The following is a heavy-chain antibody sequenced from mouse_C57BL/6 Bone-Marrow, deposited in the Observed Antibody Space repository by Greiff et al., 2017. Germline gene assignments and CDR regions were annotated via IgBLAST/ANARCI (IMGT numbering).Heavy chain of an antibody. J-gene: IGHJ2*01. D-gene: IGHD1-1*01. Sequence: EVKLMESGGGLVQPGGSLSLSCAASGFTFTDYYMSWVRQPPGKALEWLGFIRNKANGYTTAYSASVKGRFTISRDNSQSILYLQMNALRAEDSATYYCARYCYGSSLCYWGQGTTLTVSS. CDR3: ARYCYGSSLCY. V-gene: IGHV7-3*01. CDR2: IRNKANGYTT. CDR1: GFTFTDYY.